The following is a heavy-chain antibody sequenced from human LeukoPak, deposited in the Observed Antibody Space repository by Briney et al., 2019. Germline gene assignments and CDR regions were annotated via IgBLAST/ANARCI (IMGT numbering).Heavy chain of an antibody. D-gene: IGHD3-22*01. V-gene: IGHV3-11*01. CDR3: AKIPHDSSGYYYSGGLDY. CDR1: GYTFRDYY. Sequence: GGSLRLSCAASGYTFRDYYMSWIRQAPGKGLEWVSYISSRGNLIYYADSVKGRFTISRDNSKNTLYLQMNSLRAEDTAVYYCAKIPHDSSGYYYSGGLDYWGQGTLVTVSS. CDR2: ISSRGNLI. J-gene: IGHJ4*02.